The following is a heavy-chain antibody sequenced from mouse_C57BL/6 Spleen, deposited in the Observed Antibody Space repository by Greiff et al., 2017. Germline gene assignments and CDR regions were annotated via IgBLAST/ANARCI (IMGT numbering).Heavy chain of an antibody. CDR3: AKPYYGSSYWYYDV. J-gene: IGHJ1*03. CDR1: GFSLPSYG. Sequence: VQLVESGPGLVAPSQSLSMTCTVSGFSLPSYGVSWVRQPPGKGLEWLGVLWGDGSTNYNSARISRLSISKDNSKSQVFLKLNSLQTDDTATYFVAKPYYGSSYWYYDVWGTGTTVTVSS. V-gene: IGHV2-3*01. D-gene: IGHD1-1*01. CDR2: LWGDGST.